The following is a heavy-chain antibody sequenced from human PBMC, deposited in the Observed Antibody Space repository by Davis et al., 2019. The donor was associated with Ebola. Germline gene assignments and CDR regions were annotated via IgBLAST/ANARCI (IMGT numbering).Heavy chain of an antibody. CDR3: ARRSYPDY. CDR1: GFTFSSYS. CDR2: IRYDGGNK. V-gene: IGHV3-30*02. Sequence: GESLKISCAASGFTFSSYSMNWVRQAPGKGLEWVAFIRYDGGNKYYADSVKGRFTISRDNSKNTLYLQMNSLGAEDTAVYYCARRSYPDYWGQGTLVTVSS. J-gene: IGHJ4*02.